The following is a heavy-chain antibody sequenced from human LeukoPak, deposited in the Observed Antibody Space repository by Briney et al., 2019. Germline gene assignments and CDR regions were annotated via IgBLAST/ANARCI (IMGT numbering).Heavy chain of an antibody. CDR1: VFSLHDYA. CDR3: AARYCSSTSCYIGFDP. CDR2: TSWNSGSI. V-gene: IGHV3-9*01. D-gene: IGHD2-2*02. Sequence: PGGALRLPYAACVFSLHDYALHWVQPAPGRGVTGVSGTSWNSGSIGYADSVKGRFTIYRDNAKNSLYLQMNSLRAEDTALYYCAARYCSSTSCYIGFDPWGQGPLVTVPS. J-gene: IGHJ5*02.